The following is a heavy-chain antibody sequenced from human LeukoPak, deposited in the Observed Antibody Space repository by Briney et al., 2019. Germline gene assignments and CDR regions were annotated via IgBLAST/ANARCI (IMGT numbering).Heavy chain of an antibody. V-gene: IGHV1-24*01. J-gene: IGHJ4*02. D-gene: IGHD5-12*01. CDR1: GYTLTELS. CDR2: FDPEDGET. Sequence: GASVKVSCKVSGYTLTELSMHWVRQAPGKGLEWMGGFDPEDGETIYAQKFQGRVTMTEDTSTDTAYMELSSLRSKDTAVYYCATRGLIVATTFDYWGQGTLVTVSS. CDR3: ATRGLIVATTFDY.